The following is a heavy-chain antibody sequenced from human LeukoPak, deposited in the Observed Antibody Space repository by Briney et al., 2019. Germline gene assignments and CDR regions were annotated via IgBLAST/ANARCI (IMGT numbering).Heavy chain of an antibody. J-gene: IGHJ4*02. Sequence: GGSLRLSCAASGFTFSSYGMHWVRQAPGKGLEWVAFIRYDGSNKYYADSVKGRFTISRDNSKNTLYLQMNSLRAEDTAVYYCAKRPPVVVVAATVDYWGQGTLVTVSS. CDR2: IRYDGSNK. CDR3: AKRPPVVVVAATVDY. V-gene: IGHV3-30*02. CDR1: GFTFSSYG. D-gene: IGHD2-15*01.